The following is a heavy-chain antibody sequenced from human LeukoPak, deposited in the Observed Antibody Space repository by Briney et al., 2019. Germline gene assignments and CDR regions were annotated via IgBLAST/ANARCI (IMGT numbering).Heavy chain of an antibody. V-gene: IGHV5-51*01. CDR2: IYPGDSDT. CDR3: ARQGPSVGPKYNWFDP. D-gene: IGHD5/OR15-5a*01. CDR1: GYSFTTYW. J-gene: IGHJ5*02. Sequence: GESLKISCKGSGYSFTTYWTAWVRQMPGKGLEWMGIIYPGDSDTRYSPSCQGQVTISADKSISTAYLQWSSLKASDTAMYYCARQGPSVGPKYNWFDPWGQGTLVTVSS.